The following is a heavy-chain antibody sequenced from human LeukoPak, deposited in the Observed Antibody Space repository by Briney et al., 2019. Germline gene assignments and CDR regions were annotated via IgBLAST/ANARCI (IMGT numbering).Heavy chain of an antibody. CDR2: ISYDGRNK. J-gene: IGHJ4*02. CDR1: GFTFSSYG. Sequence: GGSLRLSCAASGFTFSSYGMHWVRQAPGKGLEWVAIISYDGRNKYYADSVKGRFTISRDNSKNTLYLQMNSLRAEDTAVYHCVKGGYKFDSSGHNYFDYWGQGTLVTVSS. D-gene: IGHD6-19*01. V-gene: IGHV3-30*18. CDR3: VKGGYKFDSSGHNYFDY.